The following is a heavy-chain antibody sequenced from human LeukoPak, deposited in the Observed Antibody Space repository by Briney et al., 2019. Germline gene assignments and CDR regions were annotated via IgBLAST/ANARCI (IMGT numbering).Heavy chain of an antibody. D-gene: IGHD2-2*02. J-gene: IGHJ3*02. CDR2: IIPIFGTA. CDR1: GGTFSSYA. CDR3: ARGVRPATAIPGAFDI. Sequence: ASVKVSCKASGGTFSSYAISWVRQAPGQGLEWMGGIIPIFGTANYAQKFQGRVTITTDESTSTAYTELSSLRSEDTAVYYCARGVRPATAIPGAFDIWGQGTMVTVSS. V-gene: IGHV1-69*05.